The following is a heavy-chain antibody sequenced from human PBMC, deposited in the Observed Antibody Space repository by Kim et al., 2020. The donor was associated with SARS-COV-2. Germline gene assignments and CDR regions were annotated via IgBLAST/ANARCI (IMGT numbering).Heavy chain of an antibody. CDR2: IVVGSGNT. CDR3: AADGHSGSYPGYYFDY. D-gene: IGHD1-26*01. J-gene: IGHJ4*02. Sequence: SVKVSCKASGFTFTSSAVQWVRQARGQPLEWIGWIVVGSGNTNYAQKFQERVTITRDMSTSTAYMELSSLRSEDTAVYYCAADGHSGSYPGYYFDYWGQGTLVTVSS. CDR1: GFTFTSSA. V-gene: IGHV1-58*01.